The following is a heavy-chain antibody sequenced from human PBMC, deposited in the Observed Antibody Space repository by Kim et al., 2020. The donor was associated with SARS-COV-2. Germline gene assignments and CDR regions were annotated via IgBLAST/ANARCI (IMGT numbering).Heavy chain of an antibody. V-gene: IGHV3-30*04. Sequence: GGYLRLSCAASGFTFSSYAMHWVRQAPGKGLEWVAAISYDGSNKYYADSVKGRFTISRDNSKNTLYLQMNSLRAEDTAVYYCAGEAGAFCIWVQGTMVT. J-gene: IGHJ3*02. CDR1: GFTFSSYA. CDR2: ISYDGSNK. CDR3: AGEAGAFCI.